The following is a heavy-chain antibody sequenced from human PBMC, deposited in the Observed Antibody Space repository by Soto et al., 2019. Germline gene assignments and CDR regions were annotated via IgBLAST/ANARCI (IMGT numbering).Heavy chain of an antibody. CDR3: ARGITMVRGVIITLWFDP. V-gene: IGHV4-34*01. Sequence: SETLSLTCAVYGGSFSGYYWSWIRQPPGKGLEWIGEINHSGSTNYNPSLKSRVTISVDTSKNQFSLKLSSVTAADTAVYYCARGITMVRGVIITLWFDPWGQGTLVT. J-gene: IGHJ5*02. D-gene: IGHD3-10*01. CDR2: INHSGST. CDR1: GGSFSGYY.